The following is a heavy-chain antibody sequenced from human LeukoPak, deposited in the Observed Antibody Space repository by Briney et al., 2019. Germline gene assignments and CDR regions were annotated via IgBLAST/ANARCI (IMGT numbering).Heavy chain of an antibody. CDR1: GFTVSSNY. CDR2: IYTSGST. CDR3: ARDVVDSSGWYYRWFDA. Sequence: RPGGSLRLSCVASGFTVSSNYMSWVRQAPGKGLEWVSVIYTSGSTHYADSVKGRFTISRDNSKNTLFLQMNSLRVEDTAVYYWARDVVDSSGWYYRWFDAWGQGTLVTVSS. J-gene: IGHJ5*02. D-gene: IGHD6-19*01. V-gene: IGHV3-53*01.